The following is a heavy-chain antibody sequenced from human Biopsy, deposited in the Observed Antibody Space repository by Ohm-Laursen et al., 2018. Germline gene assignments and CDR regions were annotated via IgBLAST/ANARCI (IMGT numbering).Heavy chain of an antibody. CDR1: GFTFNAYW. V-gene: IGHV3-74*01. J-gene: IGHJ6*02. CDR2: IKSVGNWT. CDR3: VSFLKDLNMAV. Sequence: SLRLSCSASGFTFNAYWMYWVRQVPGKGLVWVSHIKSVGNWTNYADSVKGRFTISRDNAKNTLYLQMNSLRAEDTAVYYCVSFLKDLNMAVWGQGTTVTVSS. D-gene: IGHD2-15*01.